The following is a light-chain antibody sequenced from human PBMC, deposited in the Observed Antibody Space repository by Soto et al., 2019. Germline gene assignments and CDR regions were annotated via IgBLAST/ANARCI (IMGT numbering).Light chain of an antibody. CDR2: GNS. V-gene: IGLV1-40*01. Sequence: QSVLTQPHSVSGAPGQRVTISCTGSSSNIGAGCDVHWYQQLPGTAPKLLIYGNSNRPSGVPDRFSGSKSGTSASLAITGLQAEDEADYYCQSYDSSLSGVVFGGGTKLTV. CDR1: SSNIGAGCD. J-gene: IGLJ2*01. CDR3: QSYDSSLSGVV.